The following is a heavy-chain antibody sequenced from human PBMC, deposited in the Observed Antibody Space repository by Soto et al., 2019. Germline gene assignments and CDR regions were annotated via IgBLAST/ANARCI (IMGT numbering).Heavy chain of an antibody. D-gene: IGHD1-26*01. CDR2: ISSDGRDE. CDR1: GFTFSDYG. V-gene: IGHV3-30*03. J-gene: IGHJ4*01. CDR3: ARQEAGSYFDF. Sequence: GGSLRLSCSVSGFTFSDYGMHWVRQAPGEGLQWVAVISSDGRDEQYADSVKGRFTVSRDNSKSTFYLQMNGLSPEDTAVYSCARQEAGSYFDFWGHGTLVTVSS.